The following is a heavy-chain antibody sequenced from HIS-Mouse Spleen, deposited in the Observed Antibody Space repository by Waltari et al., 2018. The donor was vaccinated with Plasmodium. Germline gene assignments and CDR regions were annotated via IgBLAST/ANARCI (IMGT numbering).Heavy chain of an antibody. V-gene: IGHV3-7*01. J-gene: IGHJ2*01. Sequence: EVQLVGSGGGLVQPGGSLRLPWAGPGFPFSSYWMSWVRQAPGKGLEWVANIKQDGSEKYYVDSVKGRFTISRDNAKNSLYLQMNSLRAEDTAVYYCASSWYWYFDLWGRGTLVTVSS. CDR1: GFPFSSYW. D-gene: IGHD6-13*01. CDR3: ASSWYWYFDL. CDR2: IKQDGSEK.